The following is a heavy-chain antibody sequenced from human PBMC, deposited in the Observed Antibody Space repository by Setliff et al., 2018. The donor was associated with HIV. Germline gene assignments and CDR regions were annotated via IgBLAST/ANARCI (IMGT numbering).Heavy chain of an antibody. Sequence: GASVKVSCKASGYSFSNYAINWVRQAPGQGLEWMGWIKTDSGSPTYAQGFTGRFVFSVDTSVTTAYLQISSLKAEDTAVYYCARALYGDYGGDLNWLDPWGQGTLVTVPQ. J-gene: IGHJ5*02. CDR3: ARALYGDYGGDLNWLDP. CDR2: IKTDSGSP. CDR1: GYSFSNYA. V-gene: IGHV7-4-1*02. D-gene: IGHD4-17*01.